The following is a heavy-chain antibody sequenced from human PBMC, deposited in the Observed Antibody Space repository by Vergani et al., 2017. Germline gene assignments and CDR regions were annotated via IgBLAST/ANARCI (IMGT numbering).Heavy chain of an antibody. D-gene: IGHD1-26*01. CDR3: ARSSMGTTVFDY. J-gene: IGHJ4*02. CDR2: VYYDGST. V-gene: IGHV4-59*08. CDR1: GDSISNYY. Sequence: QVQLQESGPGLVKPSETLSLTCTISGDSISNYYWNWIRQPPGKGLEWIGYVYYDGSTNYNPSLKSRVTMSVATSKKQFSLNLSSVTAADTAVYYCARSSMGTTVFDYWGQGSLVTVSS.